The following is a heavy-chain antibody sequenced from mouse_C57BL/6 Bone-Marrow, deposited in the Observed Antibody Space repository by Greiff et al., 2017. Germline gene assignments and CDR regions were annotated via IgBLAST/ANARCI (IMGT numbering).Heavy chain of an antibody. V-gene: IGHV1-64*01. J-gene: IGHJ3*01. CDR3: ARERGSYDWFAY. Sequence: QVQLQQPGAELVKPGASVKLSCKASGYTFTSYWMHWVKQRPGQGLEWIGMIHPNSGSTNYNEKFKSKATLTVDKSSSTAYMQLSSLTSEDSAVYYCARERGSYDWFAYWGQGTLVTVSA. CDR2: IHPNSGST. CDR1: GYTFTSYW. D-gene: IGHD2-12*01.